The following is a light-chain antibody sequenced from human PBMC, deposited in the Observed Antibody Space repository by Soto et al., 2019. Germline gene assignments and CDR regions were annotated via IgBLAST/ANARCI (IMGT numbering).Light chain of an antibody. CDR3: QQYDSYSWT. J-gene: IGKJ1*01. Sequence: DIQMTQSPSTLSASVGDRVTITCRASQSISYWLAWYKQRPGKAPKLLIYKASSLDSGVPSRFSGSGSGTEFTLTISSLQPDDFATYYCQQYDSYSWTFGQGTRVEIK. CDR2: KAS. V-gene: IGKV1-5*03. CDR1: QSISYW.